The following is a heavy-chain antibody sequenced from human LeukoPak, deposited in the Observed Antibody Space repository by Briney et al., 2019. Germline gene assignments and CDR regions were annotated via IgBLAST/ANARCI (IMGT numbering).Heavy chain of an antibody. CDR2: IYYSGST. CDR1: GGSISSGDYY. D-gene: IGHD3-10*01. Sequence: SQTLSLTCTVSGGSISSGDYYWSWIRQPPGKGLEWIGYIYYSGSTYYNPSLKSRVTISVDTSKNQFSLKLSSVTAADTAVYYCARDVMVRGVIDNWGQGTQVTVSS. CDR3: ARDVMVRGVIDN. V-gene: IGHV4-30-4*01. J-gene: IGHJ4*02.